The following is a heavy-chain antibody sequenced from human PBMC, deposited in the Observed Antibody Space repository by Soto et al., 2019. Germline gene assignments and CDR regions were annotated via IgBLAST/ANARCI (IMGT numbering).Heavy chain of an antibody. Sequence: SETLSLTCTVSGGSISSYYWSWIRQPPGKGLEWIGYIYYSGSTNYNPSVKGRFTISRDNAKNSLFLQMNSLRVGDTAVYYCARSFVWNDSFDNWGQGTVVTVSS. CDR3: ARSFVWNDSFDN. D-gene: IGHD1-1*01. J-gene: IGHJ4*02. CDR1: GGSISSYY. CDR2: IYYSGST. V-gene: IGHV4-59*12.